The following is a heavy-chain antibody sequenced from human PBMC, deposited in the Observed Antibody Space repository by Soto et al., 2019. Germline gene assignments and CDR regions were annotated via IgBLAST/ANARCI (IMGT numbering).Heavy chain of an antibody. Sequence: SETLSLTCTVSGGSIRSYCWTWIRQPPGEGLEWIGCICNSGSTNYNPSLKSRVTISVDTQMNQFSLKLSSVTAADTAVYYCARGRKKLGYCSGGSCYSGATLYYFDYWGQGTLVTVSS. CDR3: ARGRKKLGYCSGGSCYSGATLYYFDY. CDR2: ICNSGST. CDR1: GGSIRSYC. J-gene: IGHJ4*02. V-gene: IGHV4-59*12. D-gene: IGHD2-15*01.